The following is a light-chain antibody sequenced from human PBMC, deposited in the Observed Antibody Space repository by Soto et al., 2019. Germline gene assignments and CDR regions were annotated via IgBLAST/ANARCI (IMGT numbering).Light chain of an antibody. V-gene: IGKV3-11*01. CDR2: FAS. Sequence: EIGLTQSPATLSLSPGDRATLSCRASHSVGGLLAWYQQRPGQAPRLLFYFASNRATGIPARFSGSGSGTDFTLTIDSLEPEDFAIFYCQQRSSWPWTFGQGTRVEVK. J-gene: IGKJ1*01. CDR3: QQRSSWPWT. CDR1: HSVGGL.